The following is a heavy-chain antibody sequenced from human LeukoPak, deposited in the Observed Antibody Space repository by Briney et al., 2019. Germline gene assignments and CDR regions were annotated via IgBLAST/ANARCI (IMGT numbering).Heavy chain of an antibody. Sequence: ASVKVSCKASGYTFTSYGISWVRQAPGQGLEWMGWISAYNGNTNYAQQLQRRVTMTTDTSTSTAYLELRSLRSDDMAVYYCARDAMITFGGVIVQNWLDRWGQGTLVTVSS. D-gene: IGHD3-16*02. CDR2: ISAYNGNT. CDR3: ARDAMITFGGVIVQNWLDR. CDR1: GYTFTSYG. J-gene: IGHJ5*02. V-gene: IGHV1-18*03.